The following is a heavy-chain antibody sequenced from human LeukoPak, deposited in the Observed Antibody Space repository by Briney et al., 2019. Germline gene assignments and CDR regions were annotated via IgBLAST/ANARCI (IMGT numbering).Heavy chain of an antibody. D-gene: IGHD6-6*01. V-gene: IGHV4-39*01. CDR1: GGFVSSSSYY. CDR3: ARHGGAVAAIDY. Sequence: SETLSLTCTVSGGFVSSSSYYWGWIRQPPGKGLEWIGSIYYSGTTYYIPSLKSRITISVDTSKNQFSLKLNSVTAADTAVYYCARHGGAVAAIDYWGQGTLVTVSS. J-gene: IGHJ4*02. CDR2: IYYSGTT.